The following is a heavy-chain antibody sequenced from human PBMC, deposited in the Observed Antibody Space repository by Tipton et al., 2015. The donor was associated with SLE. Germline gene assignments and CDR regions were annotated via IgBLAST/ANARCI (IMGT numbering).Heavy chain of an antibody. D-gene: IGHD6-13*01. CDR2: FYTSGNT. Sequence: TLSLTCTVSGGSISSYYWSWIRQPPGKGLEWIGYFYTSGNTNYNPSLKSRVTISVDTSKNQFSLQLTSVTAADTAVYYCARAPAGPYFDYWGQGTLVTVSS. V-gene: IGHV4-4*09. J-gene: IGHJ4*02. CDR3: ARAPAGPYFDY. CDR1: GGSISSYY.